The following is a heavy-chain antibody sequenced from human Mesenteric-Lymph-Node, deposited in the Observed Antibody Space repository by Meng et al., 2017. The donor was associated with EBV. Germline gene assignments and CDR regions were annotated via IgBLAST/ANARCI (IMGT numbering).Heavy chain of an antibody. J-gene: IGHJ5*02. D-gene: IGHD5-12*01. CDR2: ISGYTGNT. CDR3: ARGLMATMNEGPRDWFDP. CDR1: GYTFINYG. V-gene: IGHV1-18*01. Sequence: QAAAEVKKLGASGKVSCKASGYTFINYGISWVGQAPGQGLEWMGWISGYTGNTKYAEKVQGRVTMTTDTSTSTAYMELGSLRSNDTAVYYCARGLMATMNEGPRDWFDPWGQGTLVTVSS.